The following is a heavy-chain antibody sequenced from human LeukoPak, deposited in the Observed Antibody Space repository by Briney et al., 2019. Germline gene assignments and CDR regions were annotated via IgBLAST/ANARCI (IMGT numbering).Heavy chain of an antibody. D-gene: IGHD5-18*01. J-gene: IGHJ4*02. Sequence: GGSLRLSCAASGFTFSGYSMNLVRQAPGKGLEWVSSISSSSSYIYYADSVKGRFTISRDNAKNSLYLQMNSLRAEDTAVYYCARDRGYSYGRGIDYWGQGTLVTVSS. CDR2: ISSSSSYI. CDR1: GFTFSGYS. CDR3: ARDRGYSYGRGIDY. V-gene: IGHV3-21*01.